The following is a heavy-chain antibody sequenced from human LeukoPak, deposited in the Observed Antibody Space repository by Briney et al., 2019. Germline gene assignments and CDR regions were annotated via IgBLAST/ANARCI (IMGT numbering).Heavy chain of an antibody. V-gene: IGHV3-7*01. CDR2: IKQDGSEK. J-gene: IGHJ5*02. Sequence: GGSLRLSCAASGFTFSSYWMSWVRQAPGKGLEWVANIKQDGSEKYHVDSAKGRFTISRDNAKNSLYLQMNSLRAEDTAVYYCARGCSGGSCYESKFDPWGQEPWSPSPQ. CDR1: GFTFSSYW. CDR3: ARGCSGGSCYESKFDP. D-gene: IGHD2-15*01.